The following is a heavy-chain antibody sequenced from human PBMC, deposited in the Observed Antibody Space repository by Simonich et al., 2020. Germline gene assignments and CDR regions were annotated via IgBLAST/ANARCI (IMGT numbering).Heavy chain of an antibody. CDR2: IYYSRTT. Sequence: QVQLQESGPGLVKPSETLSLTCTVSGGSISSYYWSWIRQPPGTVLGWIGYIYYSRTTNYNPALKRRATISVDTSKNQFSLKLSSVTASDTAVYYCARHDRWLQFYFDYWGQGTLVTVSS. CDR3: ARHDRWLQFYFDY. V-gene: IGHV4-59*08. J-gene: IGHJ4*02. CDR1: GGSISSYY. D-gene: IGHD5-12*01.